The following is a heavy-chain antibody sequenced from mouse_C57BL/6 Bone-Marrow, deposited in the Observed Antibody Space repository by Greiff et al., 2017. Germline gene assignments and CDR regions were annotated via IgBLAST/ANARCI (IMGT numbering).Heavy chain of an antibody. CDR1: GYSITSGYY. V-gene: IGHV3-6*01. J-gene: IGHJ2*01. CDR2: IRYDGSN. Sequence: EVQLVQSGPGLVKPSQSLSLTCSVTGYSITSGYYWNLIRQFSRNKLEWMGYIRYDGSNNYNPSLKNRISITHATSKKQFFPKLNSVTTEDTATYYCARVEDGYLDYWGQGTTLTVAA. D-gene: IGHD2-3*01. CDR3: ARVEDGYLDY.